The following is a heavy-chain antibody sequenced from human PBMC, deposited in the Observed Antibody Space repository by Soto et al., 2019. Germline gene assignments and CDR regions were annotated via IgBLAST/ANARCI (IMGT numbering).Heavy chain of an antibody. J-gene: IGHJ4*02. CDR1: GFTVSSNY. D-gene: IGHD6-19*01. CDR3: ASRRVAVAGTSFDY. CDR2: IYSGGST. Sequence: GGSLRLSCAASGFTVSSNYMSWVRQAPGKGLEWVSVIYSGGSTYYADSVKGRFTISRHNSKNTLYLQMNSLRAEDTAVYYCASRRVAVAGTSFDYWGQGTLVTVSS. V-gene: IGHV3-53*04.